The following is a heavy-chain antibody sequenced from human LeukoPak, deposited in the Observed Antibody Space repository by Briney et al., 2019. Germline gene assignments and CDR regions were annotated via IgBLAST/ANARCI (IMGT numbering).Heavy chain of an antibody. CDR1: GFIFDDYG. J-gene: IGHJ4*02. CDR2: INWNGGST. D-gene: IGHD3-22*01. Sequence: GGSLRLSCAASGFIFDDYGMTWVRQAPGKGLEWVSGINWNGGSTGYADSVKGRFTISRDNAKNSLYLQMNSLRAEDTALYYCARGRIGYDSSGYSFDYWSQGTLVTVSS. V-gene: IGHV3-20*04. CDR3: ARGRIGYDSSGYSFDY.